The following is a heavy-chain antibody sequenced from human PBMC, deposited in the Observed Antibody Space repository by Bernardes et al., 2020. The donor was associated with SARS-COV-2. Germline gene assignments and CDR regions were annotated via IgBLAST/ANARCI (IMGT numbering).Heavy chain of an antibody. V-gene: IGHV4-34*01. CDR2: INYSGST. J-gene: IGHJ2*01. D-gene: IGHD3-16*01. CDR1: GGSLSGYY. CDR3: GRAVWGIWYFDL. Sequence: SETLSRTCAVYGGSLSGYYWNWIRQPPGKGLEWIGEINYSGSTNYNPSLKSRVTISIDTSKNQLSLKLSSVTAADTAVYYCGRAVWGIWYFDLWGRGTLVTVSS.